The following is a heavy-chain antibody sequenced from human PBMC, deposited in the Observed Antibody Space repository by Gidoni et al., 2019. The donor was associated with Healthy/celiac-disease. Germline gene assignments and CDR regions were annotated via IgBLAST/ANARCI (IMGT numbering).Heavy chain of an antibody. V-gene: IGHV3-53*02. CDR2: VYSGGST. J-gene: IGHJ5*02. CDR3: ARHSVYCSSTSCYGGWFDP. D-gene: IGHD2-2*01. Sequence: EVQLVETGGGLIQPGGSLRLSCAASGFTVSSNYRSWVRQATGQGLEWVSVVYSGGSTYYADSVKGRFTISRDNSKNTLYLQMNSLRAEDTAVYYCARHSVYCSSTSCYGGWFDPWGQGTLVTVSS. CDR1: GFTVSSNY.